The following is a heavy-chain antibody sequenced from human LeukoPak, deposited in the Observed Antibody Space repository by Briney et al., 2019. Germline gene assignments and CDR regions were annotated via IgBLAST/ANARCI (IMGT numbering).Heavy chain of an antibody. D-gene: IGHD2-21*01. Sequence: GASVKVSCTASGYTFTSYGISWVRQAPGQGLEWMGWISTYNGNTKYAQKLQGRVTMTTDTSTSTAYMELRSLRSDDTAVYYCARDLKKGVVRANWFDPWGQGTLVTVSS. J-gene: IGHJ5*02. V-gene: IGHV1-18*01. CDR3: ARDLKKGVVRANWFDP. CDR2: ISTYNGNT. CDR1: GYTFTSYG.